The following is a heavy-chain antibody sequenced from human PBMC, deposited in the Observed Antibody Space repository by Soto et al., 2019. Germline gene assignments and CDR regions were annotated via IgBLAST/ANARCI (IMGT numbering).Heavy chain of an antibody. D-gene: IGHD3-10*01. Sequence: QVQLVESGGGVVQPGRSLRLSCAASGFTFSSYAMHWVRQAPGKGLEWVAVISYDGSNKYYADSVKGRFTISRDNSKNTLYLQINSLRAEDTAVYYGARSGGDALDNWGQGTMVTVSS. V-gene: IGHV3-30-3*01. CDR2: ISYDGSNK. CDR1: GFTFSSYA. CDR3: ARSGGDALDN. J-gene: IGHJ3*02.